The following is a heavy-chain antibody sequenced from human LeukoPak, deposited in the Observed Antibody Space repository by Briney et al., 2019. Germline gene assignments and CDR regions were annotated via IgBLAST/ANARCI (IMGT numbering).Heavy chain of an antibody. CDR2: TYPGDSDT. V-gene: IGHV5-51*01. D-gene: IGHD6-13*01. Sequence: GESLKISRKGSGYSFTSYWIGWVRQMPGKGLEWMGITYPGDSDTRYSPSFQGQVTISADKSISTAYLQWSSLKASDTAMYYCARPSSSSWYPIYYFDYWGQGTLVTVSS. CDR1: GYSFTSYW. CDR3: ARPSSSSWYPIYYFDY. J-gene: IGHJ4*02.